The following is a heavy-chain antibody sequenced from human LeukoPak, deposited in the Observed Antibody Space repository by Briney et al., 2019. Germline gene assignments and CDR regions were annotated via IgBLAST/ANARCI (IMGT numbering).Heavy chain of an antibody. V-gene: IGHV1-24*01. CDR1: GYTLTELS. CDR2: FDPEDGET. CDR3: ATAPSRGYSGYDTYGMDV. Sequence: ASVKVSCKVSGYTLTELSMHWVRQAPGKGLEWMGGFDPEDGETIYAQKFQGRVTMTEDTSTDTAYMELSSLRSEDTAVYYCATAPSRGYSGYDTYGMDVWGQGTTVTVSS. D-gene: IGHD5-12*01. J-gene: IGHJ6*02.